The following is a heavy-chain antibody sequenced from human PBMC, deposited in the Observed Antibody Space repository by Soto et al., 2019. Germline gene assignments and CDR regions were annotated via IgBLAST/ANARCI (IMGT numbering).Heavy chain of an antibody. V-gene: IGHV3-23*01. J-gene: IGHJ4*02. CDR3: AKDLYRDGPAFSDY. D-gene: IGHD2-8*01. CDR2: ISGSGGST. CDR1: GFTFSSYA. Sequence: EVQLLESGGGLVQPGGSLRLSCAASGFTFSSYAMSWVRQAPGKGLEWVSAISGSGGSTYYADSVKGRFTISRDNSKNPRYLQMNSLRAEDTAVYYCAKDLYRDGPAFSDYWGQGTLVTVSS.